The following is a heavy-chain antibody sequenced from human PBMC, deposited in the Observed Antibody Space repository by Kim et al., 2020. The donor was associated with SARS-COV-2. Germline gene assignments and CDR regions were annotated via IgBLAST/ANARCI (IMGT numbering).Heavy chain of an antibody. CDR3: ARDSPKLRIFDY. V-gene: IGHV6-1*01. D-gene: IGHD1-7*01. Sequence: DYAVSVKSRITINPDTSKNQFSLQLNSGTPEDTAVYYCARDSPKLRIFDYWGQGTLVTVSS. J-gene: IGHJ4*02.